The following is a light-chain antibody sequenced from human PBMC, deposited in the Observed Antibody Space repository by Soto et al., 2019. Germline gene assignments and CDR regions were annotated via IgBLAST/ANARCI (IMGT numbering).Light chain of an antibody. CDR3: QKYNSVPFT. V-gene: IGKV1-27*01. Sequence: DIQMTQSPSSLSASVGDRVTITCRASQGISNYLAWYQQKPGKVPKLLIHAASTLQSGVPSRFSGSQSGTHFTLTIGSLQPEDVATYYCQKYNSVPFTFGPGTKVDIK. CDR2: AAS. J-gene: IGKJ3*01. CDR1: QGISNY.